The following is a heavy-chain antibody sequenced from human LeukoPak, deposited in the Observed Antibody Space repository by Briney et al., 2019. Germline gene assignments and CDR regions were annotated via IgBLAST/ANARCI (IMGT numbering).Heavy chain of an antibody. CDR2: IYTSGST. J-gene: IGHJ6*03. D-gene: IGHD1-26*01. CDR1: GGSISSGSYY. V-gene: IGHV4-61*02. Sequence: SETLSLACTVSGGSISSGSYYWSWIRQPAGKGLEWIGRIYTSGSTNYNPSLESRVTISVDTSKNQFSLKLSSVTAADTAVYYCARLYRGSYLYYYYMDVWGKGTTVTISS. CDR3: ARLYRGSYLYYYYMDV.